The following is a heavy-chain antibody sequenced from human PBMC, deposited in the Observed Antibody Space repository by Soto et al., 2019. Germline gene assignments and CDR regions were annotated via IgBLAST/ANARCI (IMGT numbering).Heavy chain of an antibody. CDR3: AGGVATLLA. V-gene: IGHV3-74*01. Sequence: EVQLVESGGGLVQPGGSLRLSCAASGFTFSTYWMHWVRQVPGKGLVWVSRINSDGSTTSYADSVKGRFTISRDNAKNTLFRQMNSLRAEDTAVYSCAGGVATLLAWGQGTLVTVSS. CDR1: GFTFSTYW. J-gene: IGHJ5*02. CDR2: INSDGSTT. D-gene: IGHD5-12*01.